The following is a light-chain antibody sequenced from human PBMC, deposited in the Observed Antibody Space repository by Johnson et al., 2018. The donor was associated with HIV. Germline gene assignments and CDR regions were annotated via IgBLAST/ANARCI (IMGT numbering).Light chain of an antibody. CDR3: GTWDSSLSAGGV. Sequence: QSVLTQPPSVSAAPGQKVTISCSGSSSNIGNNYVSWYQQLPGTAPRIVTYDNNKRPSGIPDRFSGSKSGTSATLGITGLQTGDEVDYYCGTWDSSLSAGGVFGTGTKVTVL. J-gene: IGLJ1*01. CDR1: SSNIGNNY. V-gene: IGLV1-51*01. CDR2: DNN.